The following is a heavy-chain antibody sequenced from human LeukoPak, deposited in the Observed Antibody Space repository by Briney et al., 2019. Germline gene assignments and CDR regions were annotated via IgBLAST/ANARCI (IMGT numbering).Heavy chain of an antibody. CDR2: IIVSGRP. CDR1: GGSFSGFS. D-gene: IGHD3-22*01. Sequence: SGSLCLTCVVHGGSFSGFSWSWIRQPPGEGREWGGEIIVSGRPNYNTCPKSRVTLSVATSKNRISWMLSSGTAADTAVYYCARWEWYYYDSSGYYGTKAFDYWGHGTLVTVSS. J-gene: IGHJ4*01. V-gene: IGHV4-34*12. CDR3: ARWEWYYYDSSGYYGTKAFDY.